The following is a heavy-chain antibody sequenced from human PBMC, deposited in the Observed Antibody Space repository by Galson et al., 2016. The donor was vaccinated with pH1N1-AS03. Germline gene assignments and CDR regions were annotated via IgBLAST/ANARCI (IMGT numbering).Heavy chain of an antibody. CDR3: ARGILGDAVGLDS. D-gene: IGHD3-16*01. CDR2: INTDETKT. Sequence: SLRLSCAASGFTLRNYWMHWVRQAPGGGLVWVPRINTDETKTYYADSVEGRFAISRDIAKNTVYLQMNSLGPEDTAVYYCARGILGDAVGLDSWGQGTLVTVSS. V-gene: IGHV3-74*01. J-gene: IGHJ4*02. CDR1: GFTLRNYW.